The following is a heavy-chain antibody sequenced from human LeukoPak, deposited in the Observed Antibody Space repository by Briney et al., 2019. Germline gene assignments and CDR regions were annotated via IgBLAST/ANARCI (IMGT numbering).Heavy chain of an antibody. V-gene: IGHV3-11*01. CDR1: GFTFSDYY. J-gene: IGHJ4*02. Sequence: GGSLRLSCAAAGFTFSDYYMSWIRQAPGEGLEWVSYISSSGSTIYYADSVKGRFTISRDNAKNSLYLQMNSLRAEDTAVYYCARDKYYDSSGYYFLTYYFDYWGQGTLVTVSS. CDR3: ARDKYYDSSGYYFLTYYFDY. CDR2: ISSSGSTI. D-gene: IGHD3-22*01.